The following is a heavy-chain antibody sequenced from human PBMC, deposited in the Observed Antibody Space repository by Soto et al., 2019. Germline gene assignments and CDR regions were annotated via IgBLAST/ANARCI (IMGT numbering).Heavy chain of an antibody. J-gene: IGHJ5*02. Sequence: GGSLRLSCAASGFTFSSYAMRWVRQAPGKGLEWVSAISGGGGSTYYADSVKGRFTISRDNDKDTLYLQMNSLRAEDTAVYYFAKYVGSSIDGFEPWGHGSLLTVSS. CDR3: AKYVGSSIDGFEP. D-gene: IGHD6-13*01. CDR1: GFTFSSYA. V-gene: IGHV3-23*01. CDR2: ISGGGGST.